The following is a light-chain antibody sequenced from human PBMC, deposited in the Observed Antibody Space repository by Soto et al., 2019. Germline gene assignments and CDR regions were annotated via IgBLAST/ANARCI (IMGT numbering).Light chain of an antibody. CDR1: QSVSSY. J-gene: IGKJ4*01. CDR2: DAS. V-gene: IGKV3-11*01. CDR3: QQRINWPPVT. Sequence: EIVLTQSPATLSLSPGERATLSCRASQSVSSYLAWYQQKPGQAPRLLIYDASNRATGIPARFSGSGSGTDFTLPISSLEPEDFEIYYCQQRINWPPVTFGGGIKVEIK.